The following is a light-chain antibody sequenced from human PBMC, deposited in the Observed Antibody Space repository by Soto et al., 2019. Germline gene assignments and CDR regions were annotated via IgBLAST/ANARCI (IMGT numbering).Light chain of an antibody. CDR1: SFNIGSGYD. V-gene: IGLV1-40*01. CDR2: GNN. CDR3: QSYDTSLRGWV. J-gene: IGLJ3*02. Sequence: QSVLTQPPSVSGAPGQRVTISCTGSSFNIGSGYDVHWYQHLPGTAPKLLIYGNNNRPSGVPGRFSGSKSGTSVSLAITGLQAEDEANYYCQSYDTSLRGWVFGGGTKLTVL.